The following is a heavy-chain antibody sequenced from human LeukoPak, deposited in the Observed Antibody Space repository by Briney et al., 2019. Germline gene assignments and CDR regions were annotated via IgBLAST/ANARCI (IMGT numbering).Heavy chain of an antibody. CDR2: IIPIFGTA. D-gene: IGHD3-3*01. J-gene: IGHJ4*02. CDR1: GGTFSSYA. Sequence: SVKVSCKASGGTFSSYAISWVRQAPGQGLEWMGGIIPIFGTANYAQKFQGRVTITADESTSTVYMELSSLRSEDTAVYYCARENPAGYYDFWSGSYYFDYWGQGTLVTVSS. V-gene: IGHV1-69*13. CDR3: ARENPAGYYDFWSGSYYFDY.